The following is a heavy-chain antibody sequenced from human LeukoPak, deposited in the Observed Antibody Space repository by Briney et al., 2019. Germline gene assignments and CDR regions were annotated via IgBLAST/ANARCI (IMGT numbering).Heavy chain of an antibody. CDR3: ARDSGHDAFDI. J-gene: IGHJ3*02. V-gene: IGHV3-7*05. Sequence: SGGSLRLSCAASGFTFSSNWMTWVRQAPGKGLEWVANINQDGSEKHYVDSVKGRFTISRDNAKNSLYLQMNSLRAEDTAVYYCARDSGHDAFDIWGQGTMVTVSS. CDR1: GFTFSSNW. CDR2: INQDGSEK.